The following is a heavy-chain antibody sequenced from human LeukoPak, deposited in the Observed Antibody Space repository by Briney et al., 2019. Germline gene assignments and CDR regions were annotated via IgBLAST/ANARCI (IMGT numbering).Heavy chain of an antibody. D-gene: IGHD2/OR15-2a*01. CDR1: GGSFSGYY. CDR2: INHSGST. CDR3: ASQITF. V-gene: IGHV4-34*01. J-gene: IGHJ4*02. Sequence: SETLSLTCAVYGGSFSGYYWSWIRQPPGKGLEWIREINHSGSTNYNPSLKSRVTISVDTSKNQFSLKLSSVTAADTAVYYCASQITFWGQGTLVTVSS.